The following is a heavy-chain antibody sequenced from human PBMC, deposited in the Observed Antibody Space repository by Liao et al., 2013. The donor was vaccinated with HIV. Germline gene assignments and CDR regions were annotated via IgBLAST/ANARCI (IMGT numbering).Heavy chain of an antibody. CDR1: GDSISSGSFY. Sequence: QVQLQESGPGLVKPSQTLSLTCTVSGDSISSGSFYWSWIRQPAGKGLEWIGRFYTTGSTDFHPSLQSRVTISTDMSKNQFSLKLNSLTAADTAVYYCARVRIWSGYYTPAGWFDPWGQGTLVTVSS. D-gene: IGHD3-3*01. J-gene: IGHJ5*02. V-gene: IGHV4-61*02. CDR2: FYTTGST. CDR3: ARVRIWSGYYTPAGWFDP.